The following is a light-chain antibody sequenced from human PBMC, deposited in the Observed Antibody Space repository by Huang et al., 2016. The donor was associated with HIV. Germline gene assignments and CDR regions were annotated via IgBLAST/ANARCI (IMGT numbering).Light chain of an antibody. V-gene: IGKV1-33*01. CDR2: DAS. CDR1: QDISNN. CDR3: QHYDYLPA. Sequence: DILMTQSPSSLSASVGDRVTITCQASQDISNNLNWYQQKPGKAPKLLIYDASNLEAGVPSRFSGSGSRTGFTLTISGLQPEDVATYYCQHYDYLPAFGPGTKVDLK. J-gene: IGKJ3*01.